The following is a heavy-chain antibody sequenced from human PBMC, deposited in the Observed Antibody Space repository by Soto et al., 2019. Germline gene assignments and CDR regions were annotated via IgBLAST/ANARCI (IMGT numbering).Heavy chain of an antibody. CDR3: ARLLSGPRCFDY. D-gene: IGHD3-16*02. Sequence: EVQLVESGGGLVQPGGSLRLSCAASGFTFSSYSMNWVRQAPGKGLEWVSYISNSSSTIYYADSVKGRFTISRDNAKNSLYLQMNSLRAEDTAVYYCARLLSGPRCFDYWGQGTLVTVSS. CDR1: GFTFSSYS. CDR2: ISNSSSTI. J-gene: IGHJ4*02. V-gene: IGHV3-48*01.